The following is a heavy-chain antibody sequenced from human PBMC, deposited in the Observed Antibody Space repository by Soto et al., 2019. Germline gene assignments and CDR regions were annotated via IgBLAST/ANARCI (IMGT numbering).Heavy chain of an antibody. CDR1: GGTFSSYT. CDR3: ARATVTTAYYFDY. CDR2: IIPILGIA. J-gene: IGHJ4*02. D-gene: IGHD4-4*01. V-gene: IGHV1-69*02. Sequence: SVKVSCKASGGTFSSYTIGWVRQAPGQGLEWMGRIIPILGIANYAQKFQGRVTITADKSTSTAYMELSSLRSEDTAVYYCARATVTTAYYFDYWGQGTLVTVSS.